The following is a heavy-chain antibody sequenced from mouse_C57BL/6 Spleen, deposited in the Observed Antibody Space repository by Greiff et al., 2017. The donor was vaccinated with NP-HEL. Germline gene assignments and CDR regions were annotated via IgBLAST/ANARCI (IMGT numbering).Heavy chain of an antibody. D-gene: IGHD4-1*01. V-gene: IGHV1-26*01. CDR2: INPNNGGT. CDR3: ARETNWDDYYAMDY. CDR1: GYTFTDYY. J-gene: IGHJ4*01. Sequence: EVQLQQSGPELVKPGASVKISCKASGYTFTDYYMNWVKQSHGKSLEWIGDINPNNGGTSYNQKFKGKATLTVDKSSSTAYMELRSLTSEDSAVYYCARETNWDDYYAMDYWGQGTSVTVSS.